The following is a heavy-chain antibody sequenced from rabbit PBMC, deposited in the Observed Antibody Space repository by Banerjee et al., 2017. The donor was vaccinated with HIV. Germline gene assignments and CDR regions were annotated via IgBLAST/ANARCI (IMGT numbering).Heavy chain of an antibody. V-gene: IGHV1S43*01. CDR1: GIDFSSNG. CDR2: ISPSSGTP. J-gene: IGHJ4*01. Sequence: QQQLEESGGGLVKPGGTLTLTCKASGIDFSSNGMCWIRQAPGKGPEWIACISPSSGTPWYASWAKGRFAITRSTSLNPVTLQRTSLTAADTATYFCTRETPDSGVWFDLWGPGTLVSVS. CDR3: TRETPDSGVWFDL. D-gene: IGHD4-1*01.